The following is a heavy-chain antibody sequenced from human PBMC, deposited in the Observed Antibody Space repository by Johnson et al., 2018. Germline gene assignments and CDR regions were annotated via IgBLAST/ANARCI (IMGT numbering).Heavy chain of an antibody. CDR3: ARSKVVPAGDGMDG. CDR2: INHSGST. J-gene: IGHJ6*02. V-gene: IGHV4-34*01. D-gene: IGHD2-2*01. CDR1: GGSFSGYY. Sequence: QVQLQQWGAGLLKPSETLSLTCAVYGGSFSGYYWSWIRQPPGKGLEWIGEINHSGSTNYNPSLKGRVTISVDPPKNQFSLKLSSVTAAETAVYYCARSKVVPAGDGMDGGGQGTTVTVSS.